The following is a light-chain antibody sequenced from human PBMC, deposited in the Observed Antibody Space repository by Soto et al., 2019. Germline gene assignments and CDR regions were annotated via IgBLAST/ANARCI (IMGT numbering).Light chain of an antibody. V-gene: IGKV1-39*01. CDR1: QSISSY. CDR2: AAS. CDR3: QQSYSTLLT. Sequence: DIQMTQSPSSLSASVGDSITITCRASQSISSYLNWYQQKPGKAPKLLIYAASSLQSGVPSRFSGSGSGTDFTLTISSLQPEDFATYYCQQSYSTLLTFGQGTKVDIK. J-gene: IGKJ1*01.